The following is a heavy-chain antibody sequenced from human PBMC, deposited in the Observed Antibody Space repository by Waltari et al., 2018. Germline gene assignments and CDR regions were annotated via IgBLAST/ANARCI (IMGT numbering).Heavy chain of an antibody. V-gene: IGHV3-23*01. CDR3: AKEPRGNNWNFYFDD. CDR2: SSGSGSYT. CDR1: GFTFDTFA. Sequence: EGQLLESGGGLVQPGGTLRLSCATSGFTFDTFAVSWVRQAPGKGLEWVSTSSGSGSYTFYADSVKGRFTISRDNSKNMLFLQMSSLRVDDTAVYYCAKEPRGNNWNFYFDDWGQGTLVTVSA. D-gene: IGHD1-7*01. J-gene: IGHJ4*02.